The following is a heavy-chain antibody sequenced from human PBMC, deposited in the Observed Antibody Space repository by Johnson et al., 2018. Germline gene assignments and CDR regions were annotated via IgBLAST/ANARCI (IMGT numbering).Heavy chain of an antibody. J-gene: IGHJ6*02. Sequence: VQLVQSGGGLVQPGGSLRLSCAASGFPFTIYWMPWVRQTPGTGLVWVSRMSGDGSSTDYADSVNVRFTISRDNAKNTGYLQINSLSAEETAVYHCAAGGGLDVWGQGTTVTVSS. CDR1: GFPFTIYW. CDR3: AAGGGLDV. V-gene: IGHV3-74*02. CDR2: MSGDGSST. D-gene: IGHD3-16*01.